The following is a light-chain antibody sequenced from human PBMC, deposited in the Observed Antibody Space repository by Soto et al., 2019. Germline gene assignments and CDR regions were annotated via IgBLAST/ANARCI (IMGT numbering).Light chain of an antibody. Sequence: EVVLTQSPATLSLSPGDTATLSCGASQSVSSSLAWYQQKPGQAPRLLIYDASSRATGIPARFSGSGSGTDFTLTISSLEPGDFAVYYCHHRGNGITFGQGTRLEIK. CDR3: HHRGNGIT. V-gene: IGKV3-11*01. CDR2: DAS. CDR1: QSVSSS. J-gene: IGKJ5*01.